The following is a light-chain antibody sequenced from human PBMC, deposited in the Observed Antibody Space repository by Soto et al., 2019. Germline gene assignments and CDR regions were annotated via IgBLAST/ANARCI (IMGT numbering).Light chain of an antibody. Sequence: QSALTQPRSVSGSPGQSVTISCTRTSSDVGAYNYVSWYQQHPGKAPKFIIYEVSKRPSGVPDRFSGSKSGNTASLTISGLQAEDEADYYCCSYAGTYTVVFGGGTKLTVL. CDR2: EVS. CDR3: CSYAGTYTVV. CDR1: SSDVGAYNY. J-gene: IGLJ2*01. V-gene: IGLV2-11*01.